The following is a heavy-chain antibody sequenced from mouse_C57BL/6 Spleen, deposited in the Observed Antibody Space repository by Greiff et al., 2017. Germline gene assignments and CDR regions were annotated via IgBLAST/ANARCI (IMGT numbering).Heavy chain of an antibody. CDR1: GYTFTSYW. Sequence: QVQLQQSGAELVRPGTSVKLSCKASGYTFTSYWMHWVKQRPGQGLEWIGVIDPSDSYTNYNQKFKGKATLTVDTSSSTAYMQLSSLTSEDSAVYYCARLGGYDGRDFAYWGQGTLVTVSA. CDR2: IDPSDSYT. D-gene: IGHD2-2*01. V-gene: IGHV1-59*01. J-gene: IGHJ3*01. CDR3: ARLGGYDGRDFAY.